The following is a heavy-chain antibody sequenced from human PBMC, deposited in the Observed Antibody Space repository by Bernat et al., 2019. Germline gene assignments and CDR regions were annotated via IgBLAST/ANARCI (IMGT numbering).Heavy chain of an antibody. V-gene: IGHV3-30*03. CDR1: GFTFSSYG. CDR3: ASFGEYPFDY. J-gene: IGHJ4*02. CDR2: ISYDGSNK. Sequence: QVQLVDSGGGVVQPGRSLRLSCAASGFTFSSYGMHWVRQAPGKGLEWVAVISYDGSNKYYADSVKGRFTISRDNSKNTLYLQMNSLRAEDTAVYYCASFGEYPFDYWGQGTLVTVSS. D-gene: IGHD3-10*01.